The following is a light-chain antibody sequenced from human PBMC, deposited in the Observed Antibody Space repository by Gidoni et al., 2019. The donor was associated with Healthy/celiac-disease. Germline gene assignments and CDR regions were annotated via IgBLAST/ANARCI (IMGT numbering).Light chain of an antibody. V-gene: IGLV2-14*01. CDR3: SSYTSSSTLWV. Sequence: QSALTQPASVSGSPGQSITISCTGTSSDVGGYNSVSLYQQHPVKAPKLMIDDVSNRPSGVSNRFSGSKSGNTASLTISGLQAEDEADYYCSSYTSSSTLWVFGGGTKLTVL. CDR2: DVS. CDR1: SSDVGGYNS. J-gene: IGLJ3*02.